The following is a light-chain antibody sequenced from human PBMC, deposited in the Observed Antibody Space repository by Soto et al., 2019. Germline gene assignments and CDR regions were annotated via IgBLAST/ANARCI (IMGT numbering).Light chain of an antibody. CDR1: QDIGNY. Sequence: DIQMTQTPPSLSASVGDRVTITCRASQDIGNYLAWYQHKPGKLPKLLIYAASTLQSGVPSRFSGSGSGTDFTLSISSLQPEDXATYYCQKYDSAPLFTFGPGTRVDVK. J-gene: IGKJ3*01. CDR2: AAS. CDR3: QKYDSAPLFT. V-gene: IGKV1-27*01.